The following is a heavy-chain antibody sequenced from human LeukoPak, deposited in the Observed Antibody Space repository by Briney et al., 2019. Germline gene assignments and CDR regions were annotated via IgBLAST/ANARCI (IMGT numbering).Heavy chain of an antibody. J-gene: IGHJ4*02. CDR1: GGSISSSSYY. V-gene: IGHV4-61*05. Sequence: ASETLSLTCTVSGGSISSSSYYWAWIRQPPGKGLEWIGYVCYNGTTNYNPSLRNRVAISIDTSKNQFSLKLNSATAADTAVYYCATSGGFNSPRHYWGQGTLVTVSS. CDR2: VCYNGTT. D-gene: IGHD3-16*01. CDR3: ATSGGFNSPRHY.